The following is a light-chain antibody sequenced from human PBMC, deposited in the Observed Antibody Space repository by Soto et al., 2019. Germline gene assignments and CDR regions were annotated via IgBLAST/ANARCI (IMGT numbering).Light chain of an antibody. J-gene: IGKJ3*01. V-gene: IGKV3-11*01. CDR3: QQRSNWPLT. CDR1: QSVSSY. CDR2: DAS. Sequence: IVLTQSPATLSLSPGERATLSCRASQSVSSYLAWYQQKPVQAPMLLIYDASNRATGIPARFSGSGSGTDFTLSISSLEPEDFAVYYCQQRSNWPLTFGPGTKVDIK.